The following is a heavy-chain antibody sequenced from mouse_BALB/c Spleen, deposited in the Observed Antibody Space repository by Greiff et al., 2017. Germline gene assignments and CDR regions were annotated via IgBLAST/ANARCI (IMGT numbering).Heavy chain of an antibody. CDR3: ARDTTAKNYFDY. V-gene: IGHV7-3*02. CDR2: IRNKANGYTT. D-gene: IGHD1-2*01. Sequence: DVKVEESGGGLVQPGGSLRLSCATSGFTFTDYYMSWVRQPPGKALEWLGFIRNKANGYTTEYSASVKGRFTISRDNSQSILYLQMNTLRAEDSATYYCARDTTAKNYFDYWGQGTTLTVSS. J-gene: IGHJ2*01. CDR1: GFTFTDYY.